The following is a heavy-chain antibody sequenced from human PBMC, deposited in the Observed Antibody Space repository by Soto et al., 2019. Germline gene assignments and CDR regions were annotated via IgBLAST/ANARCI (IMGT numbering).Heavy chain of an antibody. J-gene: IGHJ3*02. CDR3: ARDGPGRGSGSRIPFDI. CDR1: GGTFSSYA. Sequence: QVQLVQSGAEVKKPGSLVKVSCKASGGTFSSYAISWVRQAPGQGLEWMGGIIPIFGTANYAQKFQGRVTITADESTSTAYMELSSLRSEDTAVYYCARDGPGRGSGSRIPFDIWGQGTMVTVSS. D-gene: IGHD3-10*01. CDR2: IIPIFGTA. V-gene: IGHV1-69*01.